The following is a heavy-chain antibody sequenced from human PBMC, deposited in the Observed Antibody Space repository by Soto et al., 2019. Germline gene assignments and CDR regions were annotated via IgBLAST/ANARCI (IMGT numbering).Heavy chain of an antibody. D-gene: IGHD2-15*01. CDR1: GFSLSTSGVG. CDR3: AHRRDIVVVVAASGAFDI. CDR2: IYWNDDK. Sequence: SGPTLVNPTQTLTLTCTFSGFSLSTSGVGVGWIRQPPGKALEWLALIYWNDDKRYSPSLKSRLTITKDTSKNQVVLTMTNMDPVETARYYCAHRRDIVVVVAASGAFDIWGQGTMVTVSS. J-gene: IGHJ3*02. V-gene: IGHV2-5*01.